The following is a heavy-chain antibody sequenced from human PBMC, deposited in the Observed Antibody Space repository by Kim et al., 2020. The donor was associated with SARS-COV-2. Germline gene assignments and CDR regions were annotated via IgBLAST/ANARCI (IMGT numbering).Heavy chain of an antibody. CDR2: FDPEDGET. CDR3: ATNWAYCGGDCYYFDY. Sequence: ASVKVSCKVSGYTLTELSMHWVRQAPGKGLEWMGGFDPEDGETIYAQKFQGRVTMTEDTSTDTAYMELSSLRSEDTAVYYCATNWAYCGGDCYYFDYWGQGTLVTVSS. CDR1: GYTLTELS. D-gene: IGHD2-21*02. V-gene: IGHV1-24*01. J-gene: IGHJ4*02.